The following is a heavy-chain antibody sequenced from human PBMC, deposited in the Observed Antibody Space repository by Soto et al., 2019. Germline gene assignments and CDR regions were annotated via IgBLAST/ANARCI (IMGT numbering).Heavy chain of an antibody. CDR2: IDPSDSYT. Sequence: PGESLKISCKGSGYSFTSYWISWVRQMPGKGLEWMGRIDPSDSYTNYSPSFQGHVTISADKSISTAYLQWSSLKASDTAMYYCARHPLSRSYAYNYYYGMDVWGQGTTVTV. V-gene: IGHV5-10-1*01. D-gene: IGHD3-16*01. CDR1: GYSFTSYW. CDR3: ARHPLSRSYAYNYYYGMDV. J-gene: IGHJ6*02.